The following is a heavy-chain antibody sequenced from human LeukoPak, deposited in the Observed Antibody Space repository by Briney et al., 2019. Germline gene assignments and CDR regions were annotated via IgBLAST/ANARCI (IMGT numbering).Heavy chain of an antibody. CDR1: GGSISSGGYY. D-gene: IGHD3-10*02. CDR3: ARIVFGEAYMDV. Sequence: SQTLSLTCTVSGGSISSGGYYWSWIRQHPGKGLEWIGYIYYSGSTYYNPSLKSRVTISVDTSKNQFSLKLSSVTAADTAVYYCARIVFGEAYMDVWGKGTTVTVSS. CDR2: IYYSGST. J-gene: IGHJ6*03. V-gene: IGHV4-31*03.